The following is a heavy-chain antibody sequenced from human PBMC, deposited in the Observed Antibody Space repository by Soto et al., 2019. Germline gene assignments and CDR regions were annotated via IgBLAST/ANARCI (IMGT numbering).Heavy chain of an antibody. J-gene: IGHJ6*03. CDR3: ARGRRTTTPYYYYMDV. Sequence: ASVKVSFKASGYTFTSYDINWVRQATGQGLEWMGWMNPNSGNTGYAQKFQGRVTMTRNTSISTAYMELSSLRSEDTAVYYCARGRRTTTPYYYYMDVWGKGTTVTVSS. CDR2: MNPNSGNT. D-gene: IGHD1-7*01. V-gene: IGHV1-8*01. CDR1: GYTFTSYD.